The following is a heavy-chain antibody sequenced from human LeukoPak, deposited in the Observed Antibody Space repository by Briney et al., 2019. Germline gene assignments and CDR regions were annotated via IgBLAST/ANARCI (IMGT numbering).Heavy chain of an antibody. CDR2: MNPNSGNT. D-gene: IGHD3-9*01. J-gene: IGHJ5*02. Sequence: WASVKVSCKASGYTFTSYDINWVRQATGQGLEWMGWMNPNSGNTGYAQKFQGRVTITRNTSISTAYMELSSLRSEDTAVYYCAREGPYYDILTGYHYNWFDPWGQGTLVTVSS. CDR3: AREGPYYDILTGYHYNWFDP. CDR1: GYTFTSYD. V-gene: IGHV1-8*03.